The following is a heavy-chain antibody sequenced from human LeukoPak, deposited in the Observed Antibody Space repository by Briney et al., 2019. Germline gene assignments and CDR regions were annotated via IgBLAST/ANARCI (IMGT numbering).Heavy chain of an antibody. J-gene: IGHJ6*03. CDR2: ISYDGSNK. CDR1: GFTFSSYG. CDR3: ARVPTGWNDAVYYYYYMDV. D-gene: IGHD1-1*01. Sequence: GGSLRLSCADSGFTFSSYGMHWVRQAPGKGLEWVAVISYDGSNKHYADSVKGRFTISRDNSKNTLYLQMNSLRAEDTAVYYCARVPTGWNDAVYYYYYMDVWGKGTTVTVSS. V-gene: IGHV3-30*03.